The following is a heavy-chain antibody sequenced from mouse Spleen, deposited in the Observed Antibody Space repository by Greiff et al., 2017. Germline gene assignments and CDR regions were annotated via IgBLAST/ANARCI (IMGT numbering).Heavy chain of an antibody. D-gene: IGHD1-1*02. CDR2: IYPRSGNT. CDR1: GYTFTSYG. CDR3: ARGELSKGFAY. V-gene: IGHV1-81*01. J-gene: IGHJ3*01. Sequence: VQLQQSGAELARPGASVKLSCKASGYTFTSYGISWVKQRPGQGLEWIGEIYPRSGNTYYNEKFKGKATLTADKSSSTAYMELRSLTSEDSAVYFCARGELSKGFAYWGQGTLVTVSA.